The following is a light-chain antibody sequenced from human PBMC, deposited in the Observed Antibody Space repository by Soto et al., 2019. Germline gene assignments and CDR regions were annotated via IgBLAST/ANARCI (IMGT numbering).Light chain of an antibody. J-gene: IGLJ1*01. CDR2: DVS. Sequence: CRSRGSSNPNNSTGTSSDVGGYNYVSWYQQHPGKAPKLMIYDVSNRPSGVSNRFSGSKSGNTASLTISGLQAEDEADYYCSSYTSSSTLEVFGTGTKVTVL. V-gene: IGLV2-14*04. CDR1: SSDVGGYNY. CDR3: SSYTSSSTLEV.